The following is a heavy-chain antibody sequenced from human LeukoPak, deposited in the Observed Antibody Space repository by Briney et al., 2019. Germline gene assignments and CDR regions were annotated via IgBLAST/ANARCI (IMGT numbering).Heavy chain of an antibody. CDR3: ATNTGSRGNFFDS. J-gene: IGHJ4*02. Sequence: ASVKVSCKASGYTFTSYGISWVRQAPGQGLEWMGWISAYNGNTNYAQKLQGKVTMTTDTSTSTAYMELRSLRSDDTAVYFCATNTGSRGNFFDSWGQGSLVTVSS. CDR2: ISAYNGNT. D-gene: IGHD1-26*01. V-gene: IGHV1-18*01. CDR1: GYTFTSYG.